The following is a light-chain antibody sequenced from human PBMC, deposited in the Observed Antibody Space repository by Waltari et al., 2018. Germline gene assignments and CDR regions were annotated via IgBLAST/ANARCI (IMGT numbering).Light chain of an antibody. J-gene: IGLJ1*01. CDR2: EVS. Sequence: QSALTQPPSASGSPGHSVTISCPGTSSAVGGYNYSSRYQQHPGKAPQLMIYEVSKRPSGVPDRFSGSKSGNTASLTVSGLQAEDEADYYCSSYAGSNNYVFGTGTKVTVL. CDR3: SSYAGSNNYV. V-gene: IGLV2-8*01. CDR1: SSAVGGYNY.